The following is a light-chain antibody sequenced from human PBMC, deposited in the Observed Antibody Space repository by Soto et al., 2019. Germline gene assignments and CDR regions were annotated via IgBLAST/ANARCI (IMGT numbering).Light chain of an antibody. J-gene: IGKJ5*01. V-gene: IGKV3-20*01. Sequence: ENVLTQSTGTLSLSPGERATLSCRASQSVSSSYLAWYQQKPGQAPRLLIYGASSRATGIPDRFSGSGSGTDFTLIISRLENEDFALYYCQQYVSQTITFGQGTRLEIK. CDR3: QQYVSQTIT. CDR1: QSVSSSY. CDR2: GAS.